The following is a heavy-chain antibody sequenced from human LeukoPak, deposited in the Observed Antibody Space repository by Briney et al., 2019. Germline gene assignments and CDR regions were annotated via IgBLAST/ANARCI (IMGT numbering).Heavy chain of an antibody. V-gene: IGHV3-7*04. J-gene: IGHJ4*02. Sequence: GGSLRLSCAASGFIFNSYWMTWVRQAPGKGLEWVANIKQDGSEIYYVDSVKGRFTISRDNAKKSLYLQMNSLRAEDTAVYYCAMDSSSAGYYFDYWGQGTLVTVSS. CDR2: IKQDGSEI. CDR3: AMDSSSAGYYFDY. D-gene: IGHD6-6*01. CDR1: GFIFNSYW.